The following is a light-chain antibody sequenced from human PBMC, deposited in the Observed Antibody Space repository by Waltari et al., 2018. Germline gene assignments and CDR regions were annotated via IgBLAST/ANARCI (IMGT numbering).Light chain of an antibody. J-gene: IGKJ2*01. CDR3: QQRSNWPWT. Sequence: DIQVTQSPSSLSASVGDRVTITCRTSQNINIYLNWYQHKVGKAPKLLIYAASNLQSGIPSKFSGTGSGTDFTLTISSLEPEDFAVYYCQQRSNWPWTFGQGTKLEIK. CDR1: QNINIY. V-gene: IGKV1-39*01. CDR2: AAS.